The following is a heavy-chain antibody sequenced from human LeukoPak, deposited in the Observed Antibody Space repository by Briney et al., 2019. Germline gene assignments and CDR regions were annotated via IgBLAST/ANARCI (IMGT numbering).Heavy chain of an antibody. CDR2: TSTVGSNK. Sequence: GRSLRLSCAASGFTFSNYDMHWVRQAPGEGLEWVAVTSTVGSNKYYADSVKGRFTISRDNSKNTLYLQMDSLRAEDTAVYYCAKGHVGALWGYFDYWGQGTLVTVSS. D-gene: IGHD1-26*01. J-gene: IGHJ4*02. CDR1: GFTFSNYD. V-gene: IGHV3-30*18. CDR3: AKGHVGALWGYFDY.